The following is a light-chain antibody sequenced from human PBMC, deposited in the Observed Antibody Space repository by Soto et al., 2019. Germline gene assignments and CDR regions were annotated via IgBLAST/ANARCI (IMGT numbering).Light chain of an antibody. J-gene: IGKJ2*01. CDR1: QSVSSL. CDR3: QQYNNWPPMYT. CDR2: GAS. V-gene: IGKV3-15*01. Sequence: EIVMTQSPATLSVSRGERATLSCRASQSVSSLLAWYQQKPGQAPRLLIYGASTRATGIPARFSGSGSGTEFTLTISSLQSEDFAVYYCQQYNNWPPMYTFGQGTKLEIK.